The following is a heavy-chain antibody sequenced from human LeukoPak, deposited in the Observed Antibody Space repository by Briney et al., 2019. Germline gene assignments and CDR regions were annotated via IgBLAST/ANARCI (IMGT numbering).Heavy chain of an antibody. CDR3: ARYYYYDSGSHFDY. CDR1: GFTFSSYR. CDR2: ISSSSSTI. J-gene: IGHJ4*02. V-gene: IGHV3-48*01. Sequence: GGSLRLSCAASGFTFSSYRMNWVRQAPGKGLEWVSYISSSSSTIYYADSVKGRFTISRDNAKNPLYLQMNSLRAEDTAVYYCARYYYYDSGSHFDYWGQGTLVTVSS. D-gene: IGHD3-10*01.